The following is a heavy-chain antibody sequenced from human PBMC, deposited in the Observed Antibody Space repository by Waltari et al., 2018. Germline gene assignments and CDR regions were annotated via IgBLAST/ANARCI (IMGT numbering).Heavy chain of an antibody. D-gene: IGHD6-13*01. CDR1: GFTFSSYG. CDR3: AASYSWYNFDY. CDR2: IWYDGSNK. Sequence: QVQLVESGGGVVQPGRSLRLSCAASGFTFSSYGMHWVRQAPGKGLEWVAVIWYDGSNKYYADSGKGRFTISRDNSKNTLYLQMNSLRAEDTAMYYCAASYSWYNFDYWGQGTLVTVSS. J-gene: IGHJ4*02. V-gene: IGHV3-33*08.